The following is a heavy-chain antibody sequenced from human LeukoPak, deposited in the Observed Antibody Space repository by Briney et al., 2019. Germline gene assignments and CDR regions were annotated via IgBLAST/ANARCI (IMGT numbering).Heavy chain of an antibody. Sequence: GGSLRLSCAASGFTFSSYGMHWVRQAPGKGLEWVAVISYDGSNKYYADSVKGRFTISRDNSKNTLYLQMNSLRAEDTAVYYCARDIGSSWYGEYGMDVWGQGTTVTVSS. CDR1: GFTFSSYG. J-gene: IGHJ6*02. D-gene: IGHD6-13*01. CDR3: ARDIGSSWYGEYGMDV. V-gene: IGHV3-30*03. CDR2: ISYDGSNK.